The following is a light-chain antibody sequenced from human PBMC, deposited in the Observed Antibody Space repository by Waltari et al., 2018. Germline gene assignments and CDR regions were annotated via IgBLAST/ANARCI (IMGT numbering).Light chain of an antibody. V-gene: IGLV2-14*03. CDR1: SSDIGSYNY. Sequence: QSALTQPASVSGSPGQSITISCAGTSSDIGSYNYVSWYQQHPGKAPKLMIYDFSNRPSGVSILFSGSKPGNTASLTISGLQTEDEPDYYCNSYTSSNTLVFGGGTKLTVL. CDR2: DFS. J-gene: IGLJ2*01. CDR3: NSYTSSNTLV.